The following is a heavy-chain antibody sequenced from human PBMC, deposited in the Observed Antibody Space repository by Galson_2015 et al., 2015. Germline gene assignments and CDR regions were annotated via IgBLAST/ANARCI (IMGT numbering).Heavy chain of an antibody. CDR1: GFTFNSYA. CDR2: ISGTGGSR. D-gene: IGHD3-10*01. V-gene: IGHV3-23*01. Sequence: SLRLSCAASGFTFNSYAMSWVRQAPGKGLEWVSGISGTGGSRWYADSVKGQFTISRDTSKNTLYLQMNSLRAEGTAVYFCAKEAYFYGSGSYFLDYYYYYYIDVWGTGTTVTVSS. J-gene: IGHJ6*03. CDR3: AKEAYFYGSGSYFLDYYYYYYIDV.